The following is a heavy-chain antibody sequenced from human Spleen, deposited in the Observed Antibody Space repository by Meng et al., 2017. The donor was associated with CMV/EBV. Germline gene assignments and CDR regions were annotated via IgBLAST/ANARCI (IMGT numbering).Heavy chain of an antibody. Sequence: FTFSSSAMSWVRQAPGQGLEWVSRISGSGSNTYYGDSVKGRFTISRDNSKNTLYLQMSSLRVEDTAIYYCARDLLGGYSREGAFDVWGQRTMVTVSS. J-gene: IGHJ3*01. CDR2: ISGSGSNT. V-gene: IGHV3-23*01. CDR3: ARDLLGGYSREGAFDV. D-gene: IGHD4-23*01. CDR1: FTFSSSA.